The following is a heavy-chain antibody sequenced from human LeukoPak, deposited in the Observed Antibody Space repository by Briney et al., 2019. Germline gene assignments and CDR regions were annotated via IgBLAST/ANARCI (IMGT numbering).Heavy chain of an antibody. CDR3: VRGTGY. CDR1: GFTCSTYV. Sequence: GGSLRLSCSVSGFTCSTYVMHWVRQAPGKGLEYVSAISSNGDNTYYADSVKGRFTISRDNSKNTLYLQMSSLRADDTAVYYCVRGTGYWGQGTLVTVSS. V-gene: IGHV3-64D*06. J-gene: IGHJ4*02. CDR2: ISSNGDNT.